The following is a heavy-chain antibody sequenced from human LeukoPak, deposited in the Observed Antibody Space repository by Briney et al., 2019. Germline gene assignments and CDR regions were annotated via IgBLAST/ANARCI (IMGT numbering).Heavy chain of an antibody. D-gene: IGHD3-10*01. Sequence: PGGSLRLSCAASGFTFADHATSWVRQAPGKGLEWVSSISSRGSTYYADSVKGRFTISRDNTQKSLYLQMSSLRAEDTAVYYCARALGGSYYGAGSSPGDWGQGTLVTVSS. CDR3: ARALGGSYYGAGSSPGD. J-gene: IGHJ4*02. CDR1: GFTFADHA. CDR2: ISSRGST. V-gene: IGHV3-69-1*01.